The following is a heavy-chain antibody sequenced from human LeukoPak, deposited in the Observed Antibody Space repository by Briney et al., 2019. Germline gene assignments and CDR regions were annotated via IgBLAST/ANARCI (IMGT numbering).Heavy chain of an antibody. V-gene: IGHV3-21*01. CDR3: ARYCSSTSCSTYYYYYYMDV. Sequence: PGGSLRLSCAASGFTFSSYSMNWVRQAPGKGLEWVSSISSSSSYIYYADSVKGRFTISRDNAKNSLYQQMNSLRAEDTAVYYCARYCSSTSCSTYYYYYYMDVWGKGTTVTVSS. CDR2: ISSSSSYI. CDR1: GFTFSSYS. J-gene: IGHJ6*03. D-gene: IGHD2-2*01.